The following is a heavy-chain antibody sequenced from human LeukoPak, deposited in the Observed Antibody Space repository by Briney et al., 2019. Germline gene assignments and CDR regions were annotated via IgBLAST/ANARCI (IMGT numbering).Heavy chain of an antibody. CDR1: GFTFSSYR. V-gene: IGHV3-48*01. D-gene: IGHD4-23*01. J-gene: IGHJ4*02. CDR2: ISSSSSTI. CDR3: ARDSLYGGNSGII. Sequence: GGSLRLSCAASGFTFSSYRMNWVRQAPGKGLEWVSYISSSSSTIFYADPVKGRFPISRDNAMNSLYLQMHSLRAEDTAVYYCARDSLYGGNSGIIWGQGTLVTVSS.